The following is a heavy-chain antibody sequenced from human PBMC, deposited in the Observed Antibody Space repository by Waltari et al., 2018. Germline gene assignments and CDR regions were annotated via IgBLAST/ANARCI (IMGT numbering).Heavy chain of an antibody. Sequence: QVQLQQWGAGLLKPSETLSLTCAVHGGSFRGYYWSWIRQSPGKGLEWIGEITQSGSTSYNPSLKSQVTISVDTSKNQFSLELSSVTAADTAVYYCARGYRWFDPWGQGILVTVSS. V-gene: IGHV4-34*01. CDR3: ARGYRWFDP. J-gene: IGHJ5*02. CDR2: ITQSGST. CDR1: GGSFRGYY.